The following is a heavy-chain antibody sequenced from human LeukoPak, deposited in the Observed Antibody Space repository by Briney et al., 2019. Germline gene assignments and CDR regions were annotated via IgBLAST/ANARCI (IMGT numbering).Heavy chain of an antibody. CDR2: VSAANNP. CDR3: AMSVEMPPIPSFAF. V-gene: IGHV1-3*01. Sequence: ASVTVSCTTSGYIFTPHHIHWMRQAPGQGLELLGWVSAANNPEYSQKFQGRVVITRDASATTSYLELNSLRSEDTAIYYCAMSVEMPPIPSFAFWGQGTLVTVSS. D-gene: IGHD5-24*01. CDR1: GYIFTPHH. J-gene: IGHJ4*02.